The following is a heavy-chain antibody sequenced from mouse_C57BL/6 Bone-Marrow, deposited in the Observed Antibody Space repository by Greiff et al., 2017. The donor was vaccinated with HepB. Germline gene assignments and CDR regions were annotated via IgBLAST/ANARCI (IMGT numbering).Heavy chain of an antibody. J-gene: IGHJ3*01. CDR2: IYPRSGNT. CDR1: GYTFTSYG. Sequence: QVELQQSGAELARPGASVKLSCKASGYTFTSYGISWVKQRTGQGLEWIGEIYPRSGNTYYNEKFKGKATLTADKSSSTAYMELRSLTSEDSAVYFCARGYYGPWFAYWGQGTLVTVSA. V-gene: IGHV1-81*01. D-gene: IGHD1-1*01. CDR3: ARGYYGPWFAY.